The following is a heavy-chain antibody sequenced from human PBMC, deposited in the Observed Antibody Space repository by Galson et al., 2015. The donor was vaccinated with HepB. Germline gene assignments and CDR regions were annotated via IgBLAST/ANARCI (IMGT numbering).Heavy chain of an antibody. Sequence: SVKVSCKASGGTFSSYAISWVRQAPGQGLEWMGGIIPIFGTANYAQKFQGRVTITADESTSTAYMELSSLRSEDTAVYYCAKRIGQAATHMDVWGQGTTVTVSS. V-gene: IGHV1-69*13. CDR2: IIPIFGTA. D-gene: IGHD2-15*01. CDR1: GGTFSSYA. CDR3: AKRIGQAATHMDV. J-gene: IGHJ6*02.